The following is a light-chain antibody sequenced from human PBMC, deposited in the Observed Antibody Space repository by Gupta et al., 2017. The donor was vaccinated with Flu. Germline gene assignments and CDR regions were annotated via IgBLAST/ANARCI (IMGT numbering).Light chain of an antibody. V-gene: IGLV3-19*01. J-gene: IGLJ2*01. CDR1: SLSNSY. Sequence: SSELTQDPAVSVALGQTVRITCQGDSLSNSYASWYPQKPGQAPVLVIYAKNIRPSGIPDRFSGSSSGNTASLTITGAQAEDEADYYCNSRDSTDNHQAVFGGGTKLTVL. CDR3: NSRDSTDNHQAV. CDR2: AKN.